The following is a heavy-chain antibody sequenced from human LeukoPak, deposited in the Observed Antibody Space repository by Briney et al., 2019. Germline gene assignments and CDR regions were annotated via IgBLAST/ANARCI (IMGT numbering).Heavy chain of an antibody. J-gene: IGHJ5*02. Sequence: SETLSLTCTVSGGSISSSSYYWGWIRQPPGKGLEWIGSIYYSGSTYYNPSLKSRVTISVDTSKNQFSLKLSSVTAADTAVYYCARQDSSSWLENWFDPRGQGTLVTVSS. D-gene: IGHD6-13*01. CDR1: GGSISSSSYY. CDR2: IYYSGST. V-gene: IGHV4-39*01. CDR3: ARQDSSSWLENWFDP.